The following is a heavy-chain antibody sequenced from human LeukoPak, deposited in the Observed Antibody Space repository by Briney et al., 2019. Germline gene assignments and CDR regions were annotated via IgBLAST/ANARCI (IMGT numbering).Heavy chain of an antibody. CDR1: GYTFTSYG. CDR2: VSAYNGNT. J-gene: IGHJ4*02. V-gene: IGHV1-18*01. Sequence: ASVKVSCKASGYTFTSYGISWVRQAPGHGLDWMGWVSAYNGNTKYAQKLQGRVTMTTDTSTSTAYMELRSLRSDDTAVYYCARDRDIVVVPAAIVHFDYWGQGTLVTVSS. D-gene: IGHD2-2*01. CDR3: ARDRDIVVVPAAIVHFDY.